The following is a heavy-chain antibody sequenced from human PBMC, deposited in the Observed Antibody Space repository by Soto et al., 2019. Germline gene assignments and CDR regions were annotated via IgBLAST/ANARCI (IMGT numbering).Heavy chain of an antibody. CDR2: ISAAGDP. D-gene: IGHD2-21*02. CDR3: ARTDRDVYGLDV. J-gene: IGHJ6*02. CDR1: GFTFRNYD. V-gene: IGHV3-13*05. Sequence: EVQLVESGGGLVQPGGSLRLSCEASGFTFRNYDMHWVRQGTGKGLEWVSGISAAGDPDYADSVEGRFTISRENAQNSLFLQTNSLGGGDTAVYYCARTDRDVYGLDVWGQGTTVIVSS.